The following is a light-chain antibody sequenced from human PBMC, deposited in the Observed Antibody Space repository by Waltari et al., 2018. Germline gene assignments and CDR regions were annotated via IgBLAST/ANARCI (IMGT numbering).Light chain of an antibody. V-gene: IGLV1-40*01. CDR1: SSNIGAGYD. CDR2: GNR. J-gene: IGLJ3*02. CDR3: QSYDSSLSGRGV. Sequence: QSVLTQPPSVSGAPGQRVTISCTGSSSNIGAGYDVHWYQQLPGTAPKPLIYGNRIRPSGVPDRFSGSKSGTSASLAITGLQAEDEADYYCQSYDSSLSGRGVFGGGTKLTVL.